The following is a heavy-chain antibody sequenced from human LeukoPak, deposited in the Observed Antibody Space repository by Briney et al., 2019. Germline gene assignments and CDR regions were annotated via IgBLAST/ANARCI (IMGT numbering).Heavy chain of an antibody. V-gene: IGHV1-2*04. CDR2: INPNSGGT. Sequence: RASVKVSCKASGYTFTGYYMHWVRQAPGQGLEWMGWINPNSGGTNYAQKFQGWVTMTRDTSISTAYMELSRLRSDDTAVYYCARVISMREANDAFDIWGQGTMVTVSS. CDR1: GYTFTGYY. CDR3: ARVISMREANDAFDI. J-gene: IGHJ3*02. D-gene: IGHD3-10*01.